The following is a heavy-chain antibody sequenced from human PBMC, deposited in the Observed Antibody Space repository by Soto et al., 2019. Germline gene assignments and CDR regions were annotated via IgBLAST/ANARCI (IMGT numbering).Heavy chain of an antibody. V-gene: IGHV1-69*13. D-gene: IGHD5-18*01. CDR1: GGTFSSYA. J-gene: IGHJ5*02. CDR2: IIPIFGTA. CDR3: AREEVPGIQIWFDP. Sequence: SVKXSCKASGGTFSSYAISWVRQAPGQGLEWMGGIIPIFGTANYAQKFQGRVTITADESTSTAYMELSSLRSEDTAVYYCAREEVPGIQIWFDPWGQGTLVTVSS.